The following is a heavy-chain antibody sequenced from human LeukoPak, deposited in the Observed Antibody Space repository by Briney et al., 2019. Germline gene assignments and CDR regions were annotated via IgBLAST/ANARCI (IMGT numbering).Heavy chain of an antibody. CDR2: IYTSGST. CDR3: ARGINPHRIAAAGTNKNWFDP. Sequence: SETLSLTCTVSGGSISSGSYYWSWIRQPAGKGLEWIGRIYTSGSTNYNPSLKSRVTISVDTSKNQFSLKLSSVTAADTAVYYCARGINPHRIAAAGTNKNWFDPWGQGTLVTVSS. D-gene: IGHD6-13*01. J-gene: IGHJ5*02. V-gene: IGHV4-61*02. CDR1: GGSISSGSYY.